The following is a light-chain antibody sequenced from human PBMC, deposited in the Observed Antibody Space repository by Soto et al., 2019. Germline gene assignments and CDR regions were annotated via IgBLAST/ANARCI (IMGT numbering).Light chain of an antibody. V-gene: IGKV1-33*01. CDR1: QDISNF. J-gene: IGKJ4*01. CDR3: QQNGNLPPT. Sequence: DIQMTQSPSSLSASIGDRVTITCQASQDISNFLNWYQQKPGKAPKLLIYDASNLEIGVPSRFTGSGSGTDFTFTITSLQPEDFATYFCQQNGNLPPTFGGGTEVDIK. CDR2: DAS.